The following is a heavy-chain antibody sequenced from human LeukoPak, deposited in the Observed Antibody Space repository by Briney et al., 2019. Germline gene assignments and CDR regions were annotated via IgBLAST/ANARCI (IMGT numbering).Heavy chain of an antibody. D-gene: IGHD3-10*01. CDR3: ARDLAVRGVMFDY. CDR2: IYHSGST. Sequence: PSGTLSLTCAVSGGSLSSSNWWSWVRQPPGRGLEWIGEIYHSGSTNYNPSLKSRVTISVDKSKNQFSLKLSSVTAADTAVYYCARDLAVRGVMFDYWGQGTLVTVSS. J-gene: IGHJ4*02. CDR1: GGSLSSSNW. V-gene: IGHV4-4*02.